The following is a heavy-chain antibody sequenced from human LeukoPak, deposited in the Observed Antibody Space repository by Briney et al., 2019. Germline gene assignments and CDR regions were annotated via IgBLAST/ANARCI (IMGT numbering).Heavy chain of an antibody. CDR2: ISPYNGNT. Sequence: ASVTVSCKASGYIFTNYGINWVRQAPGQRLEWMGWISPYNGNTEYAQKLQGRVTMTTDTSTTTAYMELRSLRSDDTAMYYCVRDLPSDAVAVYWGQGTLVTVSS. CDR3: VRDLPSDAVAVY. J-gene: IGHJ4*02. D-gene: IGHD6-19*01. V-gene: IGHV1-18*01. CDR1: GYIFTNYG.